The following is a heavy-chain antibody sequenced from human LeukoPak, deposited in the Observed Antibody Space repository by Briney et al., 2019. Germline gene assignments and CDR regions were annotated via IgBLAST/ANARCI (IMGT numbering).Heavy chain of an antibody. CDR3: ATAIGYSYGMGDY. CDR2: FDPEDGET. J-gene: IGHJ4*02. D-gene: IGHD5-18*01. Sequence: ASVKVSCKVSGYTLTELSMHWVRQAPGKGLVWMGGFDPEDGETIYAQKFQGRVTMTEDTSTDTAYMELSSLRSEDTAVYYCATAIGYSYGMGDYWGQGTLVTVSS. CDR1: GYTLTELS. V-gene: IGHV1-24*01.